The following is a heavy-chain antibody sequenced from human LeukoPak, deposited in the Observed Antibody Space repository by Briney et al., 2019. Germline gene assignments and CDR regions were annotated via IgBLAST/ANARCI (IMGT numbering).Heavy chain of an antibody. CDR1: GGSISSYY. D-gene: IGHD6-19*01. J-gene: IGHJ1*01. Sequence: SETLSLTCTVPGGSISSYYWNWIRQPPGKGLEWIGYIYYSGSTNYNPSLKSRVTISVDTSKNQFSLKLSSVTAADTAVYYCARGGWYPESFQHWGQGALVTVSS. V-gene: IGHV4-59*01. CDR3: ARGGWYPESFQH. CDR2: IYYSGST.